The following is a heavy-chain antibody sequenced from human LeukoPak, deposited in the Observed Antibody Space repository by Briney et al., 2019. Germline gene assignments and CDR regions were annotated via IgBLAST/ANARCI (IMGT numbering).Heavy chain of an antibody. CDR1: GYTFTSYA. Sequence: ASVKVSCKASGYTFTSYAMHWVRQAPGQRLEWMGWTNAGNGNTKYSQKFQGRVTVTRDTSASTAYMELSSLRSEDTAVYYCAREKILEWLLYFDYWGQGTLVTVSS. J-gene: IGHJ4*02. D-gene: IGHD3-3*01. V-gene: IGHV1-3*01. CDR3: AREKILEWLLYFDY. CDR2: TNAGNGNT.